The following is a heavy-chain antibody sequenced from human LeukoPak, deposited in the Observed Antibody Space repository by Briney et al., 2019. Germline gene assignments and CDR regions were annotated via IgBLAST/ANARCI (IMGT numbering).Heavy chain of an antibody. D-gene: IGHD3-22*01. CDR2: ISYDGSNK. V-gene: IGHV3-30-3*01. CDR1: GFTFSSYA. CDR3: ARVITIIESPLD. J-gene: IGHJ4*02. Sequence: GGSLRLSCAASGFTFSSYAMHWVRQAPGKGLEWVAVISYDGSNKYYADSVKGRFTISRDNSKNTLYLQMYSLRAEDTAVYYCARVITIIESPLDWGQGTLVTVSS.